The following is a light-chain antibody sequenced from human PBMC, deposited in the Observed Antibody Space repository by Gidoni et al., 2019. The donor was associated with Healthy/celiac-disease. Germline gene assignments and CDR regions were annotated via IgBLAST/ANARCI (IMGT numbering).Light chain of an antibody. CDR2: DAS. J-gene: IGKJ4*01. CDR1: QSVSSY. V-gene: IGKV3-11*01. Sequence: EIVLTQSPATLSLSPGERAALSCRASQSVSSYLAWYQQKPGQAPRLLIYDASNRATGIPARFSGSGSGKDFTLTISSLEPEDFAVYYCQQRSNWPLELTFGGGTKVEIK. CDR3: QQRSNWPLELT.